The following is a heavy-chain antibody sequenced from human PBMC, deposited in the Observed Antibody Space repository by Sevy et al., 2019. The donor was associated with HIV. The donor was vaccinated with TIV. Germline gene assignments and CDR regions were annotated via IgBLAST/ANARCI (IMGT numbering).Heavy chain of an antibody. J-gene: IGHJ4*02. Sequence: GGSLRLSCAASGFTFNNYWMSWVRQAPGKGLEWVANINQGGSETYYVDSVKGRFTISRDNAKNSLYLQMNSLRAEDTAVYYRATAEGGRGLDNYWGQGALVTVSS. CDR1: GFTFNNYW. D-gene: IGHD3-10*01. CDR3: ATAEGGRGLDNY. CDR2: INQGGSET. V-gene: IGHV3-7*01.